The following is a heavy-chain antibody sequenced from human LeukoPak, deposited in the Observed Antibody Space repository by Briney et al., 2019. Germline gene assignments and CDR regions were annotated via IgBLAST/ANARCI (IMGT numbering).Heavy chain of an antibody. D-gene: IGHD6-13*01. CDR2: IYTSGST. CDR1: GGSISYY. CDR3: ARDLSSNWYSDYFDY. Sequence: SETLSLTCRVSGGSISYYWSWIRQPAGKGLEWIGRIYTSGSTNFNPSLKSRVTMSVDPSKNQFSLKLSSVTAADTAVYYCARDLSSNWYSDYFDYWGRGTLVTVSS. V-gene: IGHV4-4*07. J-gene: IGHJ4*02.